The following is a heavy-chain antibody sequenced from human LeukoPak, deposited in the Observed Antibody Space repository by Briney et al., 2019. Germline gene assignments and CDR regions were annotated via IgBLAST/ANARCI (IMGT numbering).Heavy chain of an antibody. V-gene: IGHV3-48*01. CDR1: GFTFTTYS. Sequence: GGSLRLSCAASGFTFTTYSMNWVRQAPGKGLEWVSYIGSSSTTIYYADSVKGRFTISRDNAKNSLYLQVNSLRAEDTAVYYCARGLYDCSSTSCYFGFDPWGQGTLVTVSS. CDR3: ARGLYDCSSTSCYFGFDP. D-gene: IGHD2-2*01. CDR2: IGSSSTTI. J-gene: IGHJ5*02.